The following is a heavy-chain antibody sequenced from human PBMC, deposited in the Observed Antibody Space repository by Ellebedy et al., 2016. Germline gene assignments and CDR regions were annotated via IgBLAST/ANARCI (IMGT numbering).Heavy chain of an antibody. V-gene: IGHV4-31*03. CDR2: ICYTGST. CDR3: ARGDGDYIGDY. D-gene: IGHD4-17*01. J-gene: IGHJ4*02. CDR1: GGSISSGDFY. Sequence: SETLSLTCTVSGGSISSGDFYWSWIRQHPGKGLEWIGFICYTGSTYYNPSLKSRVTISVDTSKNQFSLKLSSVTAADTAVYFCARGDGDYIGDYWGPGTLVTLSS.